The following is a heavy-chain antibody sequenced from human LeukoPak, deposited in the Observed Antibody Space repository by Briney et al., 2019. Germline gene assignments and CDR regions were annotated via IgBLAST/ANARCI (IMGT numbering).Heavy chain of an antibody. V-gene: IGHV1-69*01. J-gene: IGHJ6*03. CDR2: IIPIFGTA. D-gene: IGHD3-10*01. Sequence: AASVKVSCKASGGTFSSYAISWVRQAPGQGLEWMGGIIPIFGTANYAQKFQGRLTITADESTSTAYMELSSLRSEDTAVYYCARGRSEGFASYYYYYYMDVWGKGTTVTISS. CDR1: GGTFSSYA. CDR3: ARGRSEGFASYYYYYYMDV.